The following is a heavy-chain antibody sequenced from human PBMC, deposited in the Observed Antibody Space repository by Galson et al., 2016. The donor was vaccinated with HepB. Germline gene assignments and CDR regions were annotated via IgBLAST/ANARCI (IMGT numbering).Heavy chain of an antibody. Sequence: SETLSLTCTVSGDSITSSRYYWAWVRQPPGKGLEWVGTIYYSGTTYYEPSLKSRVTMSVDTSKNHFSLNLSSVTAADTAVYYCASLHIAAAGDFNYWGQGTPVTVSS. D-gene: IGHD6-13*01. CDR1: GDSITSSRYY. V-gene: IGHV4-39*02. CDR3: ASLHIAAAGDFNY. J-gene: IGHJ4*02. CDR2: IYYSGTT.